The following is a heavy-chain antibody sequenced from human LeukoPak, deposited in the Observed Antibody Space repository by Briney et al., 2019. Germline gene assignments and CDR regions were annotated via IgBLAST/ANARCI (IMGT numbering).Heavy chain of an antibody. CDR2: IYTSGST. V-gene: IGHV4-4*07. J-gene: IGHJ3*02. CDR1: GGSISSYY. CDR3: ARDQYYYDSSDAFDI. D-gene: IGHD3-22*01. Sequence: SCTVSGGSISSYYWSWIRQPAGKGLEWIGRIYTSGSTNYNPSLKSRVTMSVDTSKNQFSLKLSSVTAADTAVYYCARDQYYYDSSDAFDIWGQGTMVTVSS.